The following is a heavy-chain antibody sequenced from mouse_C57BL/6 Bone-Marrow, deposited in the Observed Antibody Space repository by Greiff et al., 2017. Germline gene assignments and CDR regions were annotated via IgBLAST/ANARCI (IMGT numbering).Heavy chain of an antibody. CDR1: GFSFNTYA. CDR3: VRASYYYAMDY. J-gene: IGHJ4*01. CDR2: IRSKSNNYAT. Sequence: GGGLVQPKGSLKLSCAASGFSFNTYAMNWVRQAPGKGLEWVARIRSKSNNYATYYADSVKDRFTISRDDSESMLYLQMNNLKTEDTAMYYCVRASYYYAMDYWGQGTSVTVSS. V-gene: IGHV10-1*01.